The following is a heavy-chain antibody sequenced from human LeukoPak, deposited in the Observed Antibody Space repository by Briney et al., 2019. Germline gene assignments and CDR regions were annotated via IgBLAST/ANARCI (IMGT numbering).Heavy chain of an antibody. V-gene: IGHV1-69*05. CDR1: GGTFSSYA. CDR3: ARGWRDYYDSSGYPNFDY. Sequence: ASVKVSCKASGGTFSSYAISWVRQAPGQGLEWMGGIIPIFGTANYAQKFQGRVTITRDTSASTAYMELSSLRSEDTAVYYCARGWRDYYDSSGYPNFDYWGQGTLVTVSS. D-gene: IGHD3-22*01. CDR2: IIPIFGTA. J-gene: IGHJ4*02.